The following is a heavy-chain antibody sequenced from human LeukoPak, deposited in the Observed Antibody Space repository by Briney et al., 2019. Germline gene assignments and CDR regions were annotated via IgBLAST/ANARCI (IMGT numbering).Heavy chain of an antibody. CDR1: GFTFSRYG. Sequence: GGSLGLSCAASGFTFSRYGMHWVRQAPGKGLEWVAVISYDGSNKYYADSVKGRFTISRDNSKNTLYLQMNSLRAEDTAVYYCARENAGTTSLDYWGQGTLVTVSS. D-gene: IGHD1-7*01. CDR2: ISYDGSNK. V-gene: IGHV3-30*03. J-gene: IGHJ4*02. CDR3: ARENAGTTSLDY.